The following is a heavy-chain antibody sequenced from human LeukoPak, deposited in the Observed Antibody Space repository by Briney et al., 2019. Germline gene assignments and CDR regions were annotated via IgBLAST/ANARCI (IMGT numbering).Heavy chain of an antibody. CDR2: ISSSSSYI. V-gene: IGHV3-21*01. J-gene: IGHJ3*02. D-gene: IGHD3-22*01. Sequence: PGGSLRLSCAASGFTFSSYSMNWVRQAPGKGLEWGSSISSSSSYIYYADSVKGRFTISRDNAKNSLYLQMNSLRAEDTAVYYCARADLYCSSSGCARRAFDIWGQGTMVTVSS. CDR1: GFTFSSYS. CDR3: ARADLYCSSSGCARRAFDI.